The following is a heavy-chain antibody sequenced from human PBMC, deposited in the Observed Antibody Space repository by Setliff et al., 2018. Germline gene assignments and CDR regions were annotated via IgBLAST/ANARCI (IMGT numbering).Heavy chain of an antibody. D-gene: IGHD1-7*01. V-gene: IGHV3-23*03. CDR2: IYSGDRNT. CDR3: AKPQVELRWGFES. CDR1: GFTFSTYA. Sequence: GESLKISCAASGFTFSTYAMTWVRQAPEKGLEWVSTIYSGDRNTFYTDSVKGRFTIFRDGSKNTLYLQMTSLRAEDTAVYYCAKPQVELRWGFESWGQGTLVTSPQ. J-gene: IGHJ4*02.